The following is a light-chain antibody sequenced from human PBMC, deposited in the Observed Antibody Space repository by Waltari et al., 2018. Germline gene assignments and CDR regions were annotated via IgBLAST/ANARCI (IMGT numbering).Light chain of an antibody. CDR1: QSISSY. CDR3: QQSYSTLALT. Sequence: DIQMTQSPSSLPASVGDRVTITCRASQSISSYLNWYQQKPGKAPKLLIYAASSLQRGGPSRFSGSGSGTDFTLTISSLQPEDFATYYCQQSYSTLALTFGGGTKVEIK. J-gene: IGKJ4*01. V-gene: IGKV1-39*01. CDR2: AAS.